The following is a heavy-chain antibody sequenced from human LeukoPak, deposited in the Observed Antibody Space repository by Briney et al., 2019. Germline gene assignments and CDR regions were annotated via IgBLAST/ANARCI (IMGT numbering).Heavy chain of an antibody. CDR3: VREALGYHYTYFDY. J-gene: IGHJ4*02. V-gene: IGHV3-23*01. CDR1: GFTFSSYA. CDR2: ISGSGGST. D-gene: IGHD5-18*01. Sequence: GGSLRLSCAASGFTFSSYAMSWVRQAPGKGLEWVSAISGSGGSTYYADSVKGRFTVSREDAKNSLYLQMNSLRAGDTAVYYCVREALGYHYTYFDYWGQGSLVTVSS.